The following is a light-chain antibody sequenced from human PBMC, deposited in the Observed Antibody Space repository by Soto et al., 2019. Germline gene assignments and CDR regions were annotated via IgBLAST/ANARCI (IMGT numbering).Light chain of an antibody. V-gene: IGKV1-27*01. CDR2: AAS. CDR3: QKYNGAPRT. CDR1: QDISDY. Sequence: DIQMTQSPSSLSASVRDRVTITCRASQDISDYLAWYQQKPGKVPKLLIYAASTLQSGVPSRFSGSGSGTDFTLTISSLQPEDVATYYCQKYNGAPRTFGQGTRLEIK. J-gene: IGKJ5*01.